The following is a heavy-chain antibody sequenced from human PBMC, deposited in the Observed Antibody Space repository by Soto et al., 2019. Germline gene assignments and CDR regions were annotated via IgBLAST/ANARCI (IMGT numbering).Heavy chain of an antibody. CDR1: GFTFSSYG. Sequence: GGSLRLSCAASGFTFSSYGMHWVRQAPGKGLEWVAVIWYDGSNKYYADSVKGRFTISRDNSKNTLYLQMNSLRAEDTAVYYCARDNPLGYCSGGSCYSVGSFDYWGQGT. CDR3: ARDNPLGYCSGGSCYSVGSFDY. D-gene: IGHD2-15*01. CDR2: IWYDGSNK. J-gene: IGHJ4*02. V-gene: IGHV3-33*01.